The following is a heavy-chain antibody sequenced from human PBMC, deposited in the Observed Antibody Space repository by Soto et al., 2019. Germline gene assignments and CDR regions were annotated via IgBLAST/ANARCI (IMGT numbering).Heavy chain of an antibody. J-gene: IGHJ2*01. CDR1: GFTFSNAW. CDR2: IKSKTDGGTT. V-gene: IGHV3-15*01. Sequence: EAQLEESGGGLIQPGGSLTLSCAASGFTFSNAWMSWVRQAPGKGLEWIGRIKSKTDGGTTDYAAPVKGRFTISRDDSKNTVFLQMSSLKTEDTAVYYCTTETYYYGSGSYYYFGLWGRGTLATVSS. CDR3: TTETYYYGSGSYYYFGL. D-gene: IGHD3-10*01.